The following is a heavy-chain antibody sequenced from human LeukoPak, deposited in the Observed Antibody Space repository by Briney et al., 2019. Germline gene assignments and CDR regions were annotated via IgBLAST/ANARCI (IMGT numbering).Heavy chain of an antibody. CDR2: ISSSGSTI. J-gene: IGHJ3*02. D-gene: IGHD4-17*01. CDR1: GFTFSDYY. CDR3: ARDRDDYGDYWDPVMPAFDI. Sequence: GGSLRLSCAASGFTFSDYYMSWIRQAPGKGLEWVSYISSSGSTIYYADSVKGRFTISRDNAKNSLYLQMNSLRAEDTAVYYCARDRDDYGDYWDPVMPAFDIWGQGTMVTVSS. V-gene: IGHV3-11*01.